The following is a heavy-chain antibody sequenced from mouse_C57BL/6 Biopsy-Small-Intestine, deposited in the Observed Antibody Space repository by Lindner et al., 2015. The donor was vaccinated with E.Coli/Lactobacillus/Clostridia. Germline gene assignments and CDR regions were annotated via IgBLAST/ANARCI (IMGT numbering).Heavy chain of an antibody. CDR2: INPNTAYT. V-gene: IGHV1-66*01. J-gene: IGHJ3*01. Sequence: SVKVSCKTSGYSFTDYYIHWVRQAPGQGLEWMGWINPNTAYTFYAQKFQGRVTLTRDTSISTAYMDLSRLTSNDTAVYYCARVSELGIRNEGFFDIWGRGSLVTVSS. CDR3: ARVSELGIRNEGFFDI. CDR1: GYSFTDYY.